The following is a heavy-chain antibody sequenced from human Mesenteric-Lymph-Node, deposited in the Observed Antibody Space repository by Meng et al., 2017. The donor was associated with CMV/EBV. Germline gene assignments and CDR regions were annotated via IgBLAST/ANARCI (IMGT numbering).Heavy chain of an antibody. D-gene: IGHD1-26*01. V-gene: IGHV3-74*01. CDR1: GFTFSSYW. CDR2: INSDGTST. J-gene: IGHJ4*02. Sequence: GESLKISCAASGFTFSSYWMHWVCQAPGKGLLWVSRINSDGTSTTDADSVKGRFTISRDNAKKSLYLQMNNLRAEDTAIYYCARVRWELLQGAAHFFFFDYWGQGTLVTVSS. CDR3: ARVRWELLQGAAHFFFFDY.